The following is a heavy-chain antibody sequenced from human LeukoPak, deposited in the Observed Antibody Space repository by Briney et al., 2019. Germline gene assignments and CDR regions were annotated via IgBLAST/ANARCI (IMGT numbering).Heavy chain of an antibody. CDR3: ARANKPYSSSRDLDY. D-gene: IGHD6-13*01. CDR2: MNPNSGNT. V-gene: IGHV1-8*01. CDR1: GYTFTSYD. J-gene: IGHJ4*02. Sequence: ASVKVSCXASGYTFTSYDINWVRQATRQGLEWREWMNPNSGNTGYAQKFQGRVTMTRNTSISTAYMELSSLRSEDTAVYYCARANKPYSSSRDLDYWGQGTLVTVSS.